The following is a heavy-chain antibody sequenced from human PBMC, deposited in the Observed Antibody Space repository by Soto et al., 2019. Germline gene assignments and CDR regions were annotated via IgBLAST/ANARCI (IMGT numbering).Heavy chain of an antibody. CDR3: ARACGGDSGDYASLFDR. CDR1: GGSVSIGDYL. Sequence: SDTLSVTSTVFGGSVSIGDYLWSWIRQRPGKGLEWIGYIHDSGNTYYNPSLKSRVTISLDTSKNQFSLKVTSMTAADTAVYFCARACGGDSGDYASLFDRWGQGNLVTVSS. V-gene: IGHV4-30-4*02. CDR2: IHDSGNT. J-gene: IGHJ5*02. D-gene: IGHD4-17*01.